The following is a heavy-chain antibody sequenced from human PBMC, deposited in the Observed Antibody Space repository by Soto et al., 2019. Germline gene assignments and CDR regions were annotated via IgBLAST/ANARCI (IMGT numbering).Heavy chain of an antibody. Sequence: GGSLRLSCAASGFTFSSYAMHWVRQAPGKGLEWVAVISSDGSNKYDADSVKGRFTISRDNSKNTLYLQMNSLRAEDTAIYYCARDGPRRWSANSFDYWGQGTLVTVSS. V-gene: IGHV3-30-3*01. CDR3: ARDGPRRWSANSFDY. J-gene: IGHJ4*02. CDR1: GFTFSSYA. D-gene: IGHD3-3*01. CDR2: ISSDGSNK.